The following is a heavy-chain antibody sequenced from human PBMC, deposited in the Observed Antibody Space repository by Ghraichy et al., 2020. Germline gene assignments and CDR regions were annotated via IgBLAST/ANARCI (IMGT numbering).Heavy chain of an antibody. J-gene: IGHJ5*02. V-gene: IGHV4-59*01. Sequence: SETLSLTCTVSGGSISSYYWSWIRQPPGKGLEWIGYIYYSGSTNYNPSLKSRVTISVDTYKNQFSLKLSSVTAADTAVYYCARTAGLPLNWFDPWGQGTLVTVSS. CDR2: IYYSGST. CDR3: ARTAGLPLNWFDP. D-gene: IGHD6-13*01. CDR1: GGSISSYY.